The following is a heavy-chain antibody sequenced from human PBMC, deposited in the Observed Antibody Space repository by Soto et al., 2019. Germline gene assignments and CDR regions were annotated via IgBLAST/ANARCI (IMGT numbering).Heavy chain of an antibody. J-gene: IGHJ5*02. CDR1: GYTFTSYT. CDR3: ARSLPWFDP. V-gene: IGHV1-18*01. Sequence: QVRLVHSETEVKKPGASVIVSCKASGYTFTSYTISWVRQAPGQGLEWMGWISANNGNTEFAQKFQDRLTMIADTTTSTAYLELRNLRPDDTAVYYCARSLPWFDPWGQGTLVAVSS. CDR2: ISANNGNT.